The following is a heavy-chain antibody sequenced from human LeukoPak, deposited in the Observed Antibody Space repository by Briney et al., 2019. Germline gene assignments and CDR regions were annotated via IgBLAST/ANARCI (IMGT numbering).Heavy chain of an antibody. Sequence: ASVTVSCKASGYTFTSCGISWVRQAPGQGLEWMGWISAYNGNTNYAQKLQGRVTMTTDTSTSTAYMELRTLRSDDTAVYYCARDGRRGYSYTWGQGTLVTVSS. D-gene: IGHD5-18*01. CDR3: ARDGRRGYSYT. J-gene: IGHJ5*02. CDR2: ISAYNGNT. V-gene: IGHV1-18*01. CDR1: GYTFTSCG.